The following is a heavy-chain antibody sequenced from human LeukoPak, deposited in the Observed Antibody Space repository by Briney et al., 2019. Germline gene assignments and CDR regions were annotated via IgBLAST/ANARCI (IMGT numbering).Heavy chain of an antibody. CDR1: GYTFTNYD. J-gene: IGHJ5*02. CDR2: MNPNSENT. D-gene: IGHD1-26*01. CDR3: ARDIAGATEGGWFDT. V-gene: IGHV1-8*01. Sequence: GASVKLSCKASGYTFTNYDMNWVRQATGQGREWMGWMNPNSENTDYAETLQGRVTMTRNTSISTACMELSSLRSEDTALYYCARDIAGATEGGWFDTWGEGTPVPVSS.